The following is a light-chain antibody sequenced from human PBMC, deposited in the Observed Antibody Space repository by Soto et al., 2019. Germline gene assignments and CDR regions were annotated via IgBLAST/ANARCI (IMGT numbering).Light chain of an antibody. J-gene: IGKJ2*01. Sequence: DIQMTQSPSTLSASVGDRVTIPCRASQSVSYWLAWYQQKPGKAPKLLIYKASTLEGGVPPRFSVSGSGTEFTLTISSFQPDYFPNYDCQQYNSYPYTFVQGTKLYIK. CDR2: KAS. CDR3: QQYNSYPYT. V-gene: IGKV1-5*03. CDR1: QSVSYW.